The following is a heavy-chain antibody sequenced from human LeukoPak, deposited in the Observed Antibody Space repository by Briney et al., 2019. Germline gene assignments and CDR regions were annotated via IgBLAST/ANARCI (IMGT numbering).Heavy chain of an antibody. CDR1: GFTFSNSA. Sequence: GGSLRLSCAASGFTFSNSAMHWVRQAPGKGLEWVAIISYDGSNKYYADSEKGRFTISRDNSKNTLYLQMNSLRAEDTAVYYCARGTAYYDFWSGYVDYWGQGNLVTVSS. J-gene: IGHJ4*02. V-gene: IGHV3-30-3*01. CDR2: ISYDGSNK. D-gene: IGHD3-3*01. CDR3: ARGTAYYDFWSGYVDY.